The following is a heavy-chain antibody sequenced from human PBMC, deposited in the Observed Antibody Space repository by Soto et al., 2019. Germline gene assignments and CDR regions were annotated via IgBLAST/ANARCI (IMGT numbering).Heavy chain of an antibody. V-gene: IGHV3-7*03. CDR2: VKPDETEK. Sequence: GGSLRLSCAASGFTFSRYWMSWVRQAPGKGLEWVANVKPDETEKYLVDSVKGRFSISRDNANNSLSLQMDSLRVEDTAVYYCARGRDVDSWGQGTLVTVSS. J-gene: IGHJ4*02. CDR1: GFTFSRYW. CDR3: ARGRDVDS.